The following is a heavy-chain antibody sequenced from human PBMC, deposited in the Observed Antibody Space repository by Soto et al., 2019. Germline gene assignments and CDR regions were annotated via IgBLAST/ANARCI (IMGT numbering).Heavy chain of an antibody. D-gene: IGHD6-13*01. Sequence: GVSLKSACKASVYSFTTYSIGWLRHMPGKGLQWLGIPYAGASNIRYNPNYQGPVTMAGCKSTKTAYLQWSSMKGSDTEMYYCARCPAGRQWLLCDYGGDGRLGTVS. CDR2: PYAGASNI. CDR3: ARCPAGRQWLLCDY. J-gene: IGHJ4*01. V-gene: IGHV5-51*01. CDR1: VYSFTTYS.